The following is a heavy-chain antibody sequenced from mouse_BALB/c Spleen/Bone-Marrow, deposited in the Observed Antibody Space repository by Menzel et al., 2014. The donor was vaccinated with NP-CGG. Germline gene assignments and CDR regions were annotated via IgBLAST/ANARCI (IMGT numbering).Heavy chain of an antibody. CDR3: ARQGYYGYSDY. J-gene: IGHJ2*01. V-gene: IGHV4-1*02. CDR2: INPDSSTI. CDR1: GFDFSRYW. Sequence: DVQLQESGGGLVQPGGSLKLSCAASGFDFSRYWMSWVRQAPGKGLEWIGEINPDSSTINYTPSLKDKFIISRDNAKNTLYLQMSKVRSGDTALYYCARQGYYGYSDYWGQGTTLTVSP. D-gene: IGHD1-2*01.